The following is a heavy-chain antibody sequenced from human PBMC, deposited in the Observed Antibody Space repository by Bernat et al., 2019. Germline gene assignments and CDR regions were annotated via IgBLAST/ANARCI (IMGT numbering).Heavy chain of an antibody. V-gene: IGHV1-2*04. D-gene: IGHD6-13*01. CDR3: ARAPDDMIAAAEDAFDI. CDR1: GYTFTGYY. CDR2: INPNSGGT. J-gene: IGHJ3*02. Sequence: QVQLVQSGAEVKKPGASVKVSCKASGYTFTGYYMHWVRQAPGQGLEWMGWINPNSGGTNYAQKFQGWVTMTRDTSISTAYMELSRLRSDDTAVYYCARAPDDMIAAAEDAFDIWGQGTMVTVSS.